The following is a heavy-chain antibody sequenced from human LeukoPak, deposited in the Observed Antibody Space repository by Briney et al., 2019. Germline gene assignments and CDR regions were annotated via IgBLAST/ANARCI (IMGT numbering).Heavy chain of an antibody. V-gene: IGHV3-74*01. D-gene: IGHD3-9*01. Sequence: GGSLRLSCAASGFTFSSYWMHWVRQAPGKGLVWVSRINSDGSSTSYADSVKGRYTISRDNAKNTLYLQMNSLRAEDTAVYYCAREISDYDHLTGYRAYFFDYWGQGTLVTVSS. CDR2: INSDGSST. CDR1: GFTFSSYW. CDR3: AREISDYDHLTGYRAYFFDY. J-gene: IGHJ4*02.